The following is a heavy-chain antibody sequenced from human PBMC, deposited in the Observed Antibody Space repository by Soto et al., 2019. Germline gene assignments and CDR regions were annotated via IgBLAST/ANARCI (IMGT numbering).Heavy chain of an antibody. J-gene: IGHJ4*02. V-gene: IGHV4-4*07. Sequence: QVRLQESGPGLVKPSETLSLTCTVSGASISNYYGSWIRQPAGKGLECLGRIYASGTTTYNPSLRSRVPMSVDTSKNQFSLNLNSVTAADTAVYYCARESRSELGTVEYWGQGTLVTVSS. D-gene: IGHD1-1*01. CDR1: GASISNYY. CDR3: ARESRSELGTVEY. CDR2: IYASGTT.